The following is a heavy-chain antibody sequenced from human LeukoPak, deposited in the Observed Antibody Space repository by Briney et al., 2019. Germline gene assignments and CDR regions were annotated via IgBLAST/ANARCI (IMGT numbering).Heavy chain of an antibody. CDR1: GITVSSNY. D-gene: IGHD3-22*01. V-gene: IGHV3-53*01. CDR2: IYSDGGT. J-gene: IGHJ4*02. CDR3: AREAGSSGDY. Sequence: GGSLRLSCAVSGITVSSNYMTWVRQAPGKGLEWVSVIYSDGGTSYADSVKGRFTISRDNSKNTLYLQMNSLRAEDTAVYYCAREAGSSGDYWGQGTLVTVSS.